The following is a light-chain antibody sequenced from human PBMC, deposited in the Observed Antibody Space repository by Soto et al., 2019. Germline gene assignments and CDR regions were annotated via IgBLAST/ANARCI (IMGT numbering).Light chain of an antibody. CDR3: TSWTTSTTMK. CDR1: SSDVGAYNY. Sequence: QSALTQPASVSGSPGQSITISCTGPSSDVGAYNYVSWYQQHPGKAPKLMIYDVNIRASGVSNRFSGSKSGNTASLTISGLQAEDEADYYFTSWTTSTTMKFGGGTKLTV. J-gene: IGLJ2*01. CDR2: DVN. V-gene: IGLV2-14*01.